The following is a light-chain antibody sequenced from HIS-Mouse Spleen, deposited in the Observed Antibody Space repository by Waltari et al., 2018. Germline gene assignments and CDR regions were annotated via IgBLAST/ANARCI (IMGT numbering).Light chain of an antibody. V-gene: IGKV1-9*01. Sequence: DIQLTQSPSFLSASVGDKVNITCRASHGISSYFAWYQQKPGKAPKLLIYAASTLQSGVPSRFSGSGSGTEFTLTISSLQPEDFATYYCQQLNSYPPTFGQGTKVEIK. CDR3: QQLNSYPPT. CDR2: AAS. CDR1: HGISSY. J-gene: IGKJ1*01.